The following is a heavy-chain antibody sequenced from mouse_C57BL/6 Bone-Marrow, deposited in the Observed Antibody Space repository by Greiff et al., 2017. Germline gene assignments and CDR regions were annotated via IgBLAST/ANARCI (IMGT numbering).Heavy chain of an antibody. CDR1: GYTFTSYW. CDR2: IDPSDSYT. J-gene: IGHJ2*01. Sequence: QQSCKASGYTFTSYWMHWVKQRPGQGLEWIGEIDPSDSYTNYNQKFKGKSTLTVDKSSSTAYMQLSSLTSEDSAVYYCAREVYYGSSYYFDYWGQGTTLTVSS. V-gene: IGHV1-69*01. CDR3: AREVYYGSSYYFDY. D-gene: IGHD1-1*01.